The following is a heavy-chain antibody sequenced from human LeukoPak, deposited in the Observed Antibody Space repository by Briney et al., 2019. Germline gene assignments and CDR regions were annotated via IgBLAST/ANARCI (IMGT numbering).Heavy chain of an antibody. D-gene: IGHD5-24*01. J-gene: IGHJ4*01. CDR2: IYNSGST. V-gene: IGHV4-59*08. CDR3: ASHTAGHGSGY. CDR1: GASIISYY. Sequence: PSETLSLTCTVSGASIISYYWSWIRQPQGKGLEWIGHIYNSGSTRYNPSLKSRVAISVDTSSNQFSLNLNSVTVADTAVYYCASHTAGHGSGYWGHGILVTVSS.